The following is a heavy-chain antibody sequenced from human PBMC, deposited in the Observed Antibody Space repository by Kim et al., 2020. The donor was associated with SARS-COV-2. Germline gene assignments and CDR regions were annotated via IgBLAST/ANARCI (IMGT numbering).Heavy chain of an antibody. D-gene: IGHD3-10*01. J-gene: IGHJ4*02. Sequence: ESVRGRFTISRDNSRNTVYLHMNSLRAEDTAVYYCAKGGVRGVIIADLDYWGQGTLVTVSP. V-gene: IGHV3-23*01. CDR3: AKGGVRGVIIADLDY.